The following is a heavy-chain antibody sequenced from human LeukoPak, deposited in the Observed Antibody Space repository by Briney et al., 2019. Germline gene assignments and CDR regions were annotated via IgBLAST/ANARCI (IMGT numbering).Heavy chain of an antibody. CDR3: TRFEKRDGYNLAY. Sequence: GGSLRLSCAASGFTFSGSAMHWVRQASGKGLEWVGRIRSKANTYATTYPASVKGRFIISRDDSKNTAYLQMNSLKIEDTAVYFCTRFEKRDGYNLAYWGQGTLVTVSS. D-gene: IGHD5-24*01. J-gene: IGHJ4*02. CDR2: IRSKANTYAT. V-gene: IGHV3-73*01. CDR1: GFTFSGSA.